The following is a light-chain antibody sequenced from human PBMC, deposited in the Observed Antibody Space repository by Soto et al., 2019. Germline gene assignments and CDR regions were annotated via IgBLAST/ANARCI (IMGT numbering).Light chain of an antibody. CDR1: RSNIGSNL. V-gene: IGLV1-47*02. CDR3: AAWDDSLSGVV. J-gene: IGLJ2*01. CDR2: SND. Sequence: QSAVTQPPSVSGTPGQRVTIFCSGRRSNIGSNLVYWYQQLPGTAPKLLIFSNDQRPSGVPDRFSGSRSGTSAYLAISGLRSEDEGDYYCAAWDDSLSGVVFGGGTKVTVL.